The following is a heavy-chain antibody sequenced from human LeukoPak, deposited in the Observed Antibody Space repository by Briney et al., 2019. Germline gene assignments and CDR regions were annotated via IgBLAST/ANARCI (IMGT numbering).Heavy chain of an antibody. V-gene: IGHV4-61*02. CDR2: IYTSGST. Sequence: SETLSLTCTVSGGSISSSSYYWSWIRQPAGKGPEWIGRIYTSGSTNYNPSLKSRVTMSVDTSKNQFSLKLSSVTAADTAVYYCARDKVAATGVWDYWGQGTLVTVSS. J-gene: IGHJ4*02. CDR3: ARDKVAATGVWDY. CDR1: GGSISSSSYY. D-gene: IGHD2-15*01.